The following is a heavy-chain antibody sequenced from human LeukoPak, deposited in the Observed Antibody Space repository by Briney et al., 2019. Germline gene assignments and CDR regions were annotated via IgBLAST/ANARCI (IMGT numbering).Heavy chain of an antibody. D-gene: IGHD3-22*01. Sequence: GRSLRLSCAASGFTFRSYAMHWVRQAPGKGLEWVAVISYDGSNKYYAYSVEGRFTISRDNSKNTLYLQMNSLRTEDTAVYYCARPYYDSSGYYYWGNALDIWGQGTMVTVSS. CDR2: ISYDGSNK. CDR3: ARPYYDSSGYYYWGNALDI. J-gene: IGHJ3*02. V-gene: IGHV3-30*03. CDR1: GFTFRSYA.